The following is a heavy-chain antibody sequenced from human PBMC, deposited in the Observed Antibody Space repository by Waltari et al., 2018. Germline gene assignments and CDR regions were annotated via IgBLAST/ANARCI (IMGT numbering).Heavy chain of an antibody. CDR1: GFTLSSYN. CDR3: ARDRIFGVLKQHWFSDL. V-gene: IGHV3-21*01. D-gene: IGHD3-3*02. CDR2: IGSSSNFI. Sequence: EEQLVESGGGLAKPGGSLRLSCAASGFTLSSYNMIWVRQTPGKGLEWVSSIGSSSNFIKNAGSVKGRFTISRDNARNSLFLQMNSLRAEDTAVYYCARDRIFGVLKQHWFSDLWGRGTLVTVSS. J-gene: IGHJ2*01.